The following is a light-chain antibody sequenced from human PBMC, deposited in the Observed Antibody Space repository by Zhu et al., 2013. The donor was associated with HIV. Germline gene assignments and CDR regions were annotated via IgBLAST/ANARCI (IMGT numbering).Light chain of an antibody. CDR1: QGISSY. V-gene: IGKV1-16*01. CDR2: GAS. CDR3: LQHNSYPRT. Sequence: QLTQSPSSLSASVGDRITITCRASQGISSYLAWFQQKPGKAPKSLIYGASSLQIGVPSRFRGSGSGTEFTLTISRLQPEDFATYFCLQHNSYPRTFGRGTKVESK. J-gene: IGKJ1*01.